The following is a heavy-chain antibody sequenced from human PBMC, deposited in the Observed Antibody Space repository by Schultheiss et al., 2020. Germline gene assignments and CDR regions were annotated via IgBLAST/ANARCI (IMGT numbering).Heavy chain of an antibody. J-gene: IGHJ6*02. Sequence: GGSLRLSCAASGFTFDDYAMHWVRQAPGKGLEWVSGISWNSGSIGYVDSVKGRFTISRDNAKNSLYLQMNSLRAEDTAVYYCARDSGSITMVRGDYYYYGMDVWGQGTTVTVS. D-gene: IGHD3-10*01. CDR2: ISWNSGSI. CDR1: GFTFDDYA. V-gene: IGHV3-9*01. CDR3: ARDSGSITMVRGDYYYYGMDV.